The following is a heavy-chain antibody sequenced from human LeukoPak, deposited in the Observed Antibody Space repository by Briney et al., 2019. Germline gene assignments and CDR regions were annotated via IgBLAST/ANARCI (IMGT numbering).Heavy chain of an antibody. Sequence: PSQTLSLTCTVSGGSISSGSYYWSWIRQPAGKGLEWIGRIYTSGSTNYNPSLKSRVTILVDTSKNQFSLKLSSVTAADTAVYYCARDRIDFWSLSRENDAFDIWGQGTMVTVSS. V-gene: IGHV4-61*02. D-gene: IGHD3-3*01. CDR2: IYTSGST. J-gene: IGHJ3*02. CDR3: ARDRIDFWSLSRENDAFDI. CDR1: GGSISSGSYY.